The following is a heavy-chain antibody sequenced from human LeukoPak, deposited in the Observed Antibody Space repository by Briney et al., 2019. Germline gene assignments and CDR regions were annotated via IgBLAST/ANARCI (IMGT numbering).Heavy chain of an antibody. J-gene: IGHJ4*02. CDR2: IIPIFGTA. CDR3: ARGGVVATIGIDY. D-gene: IGHD5-12*01. Sequence: SVKVSCKASGGTFSSYAISWVRQAPGQGLEWMGGIIPIFGTANYAQKVQGRVTITTDESTSTAYMELSSLRSEDTAVYYCARGGVVATIGIDYWGQGTLVTVSS. CDR1: GGTFSSYA. V-gene: IGHV1-69*05.